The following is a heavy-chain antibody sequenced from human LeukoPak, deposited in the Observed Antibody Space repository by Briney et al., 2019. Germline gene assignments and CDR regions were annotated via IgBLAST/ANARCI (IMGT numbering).Heavy chain of an antibody. Sequence: ASVKVSCKASGYTFTEYYMHWVRQAPGQGLEWMGWINPNSGGANYAEKFQGRVTMTRDTSISTAYMELSRLRYDDTALYYCARGQSLNDYWGQGTLVTVFS. V-gene: IGHV1-2*02. CDR3: ARGQSLNDY. J-gene: IGHJ4*02. CDR1: GYTFTEYY. CDR2: INPNSGGA.